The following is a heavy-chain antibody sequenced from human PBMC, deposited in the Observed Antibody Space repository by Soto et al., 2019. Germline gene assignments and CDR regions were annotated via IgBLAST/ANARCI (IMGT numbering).Heavy chain of an antibody. CDR3: ARTMVRGAHGMDV. CDR2: IYYSGST. D-gene: IGHD3-10*01. V-gene: IGHV4-39*01. Sequence: SETLSLTCTVSGGSISSSSYYWGWIRQPPGKGLEWIGSIYYSGSTYYNPSLKSRVTISVDTSKNQFSLKLSSVTAADTAVYYCARTMVRGAHGMDVWGQGTTVTVYS. J-gene: IGHJ6*02. CDR1: GGSISSSSYY.